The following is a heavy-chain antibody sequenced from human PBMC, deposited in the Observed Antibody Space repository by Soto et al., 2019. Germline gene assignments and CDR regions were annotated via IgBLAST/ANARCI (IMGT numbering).Heavy chain of an antibody. CDR1: GFTFSSYG. J-gene: IGHJ5*02. CDR3: ARGGSKYYYDSSGYHHPLDP. D-gene: IGHD3-22*01. V-gene: IGHV3-33*01. Sequence: GGSLRLSCAASGFTFSSYGMHWVRQAPGKGLEWVAVIWYDGSNKYYADSVKGRFTISRDNSKNTLYLQMNSLRAEDTAVYYCARGGSKYYYDSSGYHHPLDPWGQGTLVTVSS. CDR2: IWYDGSNK.